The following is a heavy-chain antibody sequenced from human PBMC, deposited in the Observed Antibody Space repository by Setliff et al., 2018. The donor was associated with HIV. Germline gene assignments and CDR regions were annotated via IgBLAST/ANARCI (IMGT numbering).Heavy chain of an antibody. V-gene: IGHV5-51*01. CDR1: GYSFTNYW. CDR2: IYPGDSDP. D-gene: IGHD3-22*01. CDR3: ARRMRYYDSSGYYGHYFDS. J-gene: IGHJ4*02. Sequence: PGESLKISCKASGYSFTNYWIGWVRQMPGKGLEWMGIIYPGDSDPRYSPSFQGQVTISADKSISTAYPQWSSLKASDTAMYYCARRMRYYDSSGYYGHYFDSWGQGTLVTVSS.